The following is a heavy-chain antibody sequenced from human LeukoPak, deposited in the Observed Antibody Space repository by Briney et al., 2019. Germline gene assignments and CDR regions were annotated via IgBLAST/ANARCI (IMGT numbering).Heavy chain of an antibody. D-gene: IGHD3/OR15-3a*01. V-gene: IGHV3-7*01. J-gene: IGHJ6*04. CDR2: IRPDGSAV. CDR3: PKFGPPYSIAL. Sequence: GGSLRLSCIASGFTFNQHSMSWVRQAPVKGLEWVASIRPDGSAVFYVDSVKGRFTFSRDNAKNSLDLQMNSLRAEDTAVYYCPKFGPPYSIALWGKGKMVTVPS. CDR1: GFTFNQHS.